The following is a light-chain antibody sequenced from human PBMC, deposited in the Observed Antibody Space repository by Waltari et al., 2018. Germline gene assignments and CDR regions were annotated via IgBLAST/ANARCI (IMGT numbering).Light chain of an antibody. Sequence: DIQMTQSPSTLSASVGDRATLTCRASKSIGTLLAGFQQKPGNPPKLLIYKTFNLERGVPSRFSGSGSRTEVTLTITSLQPDDFATYYCQQYSSSSMFSFGQGTKLEIK. V-gene: IGKV1-5*03. CDR3: QQYSSSSMFS. CDR1: KSIGTL. J-gene: IGKJ2*03. CDR2: KTF.